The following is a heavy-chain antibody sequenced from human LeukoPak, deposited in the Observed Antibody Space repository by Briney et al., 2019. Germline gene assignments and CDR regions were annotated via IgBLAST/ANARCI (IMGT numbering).Heavy chain of an antibody. CDR2: ISGSGGGT. J-gene: IGHJ4*02. CDR1: GFTFSSYA. V-gene: IGHV3-23*01. D-gene: IGHD6-19*01. Sequence: PGGSLRLSCAASGFTFSSYAMSWVRQAPGKGLEWVSAISGSGGGTYYADSVKGRFTISRDNSKNTLYLQMNSLRAADTAVYYCAKDGSPPGYGSDWGQGTLVTVSS. CDR3: AKDGSPPGYGSD.